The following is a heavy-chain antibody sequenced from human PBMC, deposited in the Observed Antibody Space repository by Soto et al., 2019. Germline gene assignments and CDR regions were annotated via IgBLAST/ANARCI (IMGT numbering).Heavy chain of an antibody. CDR2: ISYDGSNK. CDR1: GFTFSSYG. CDR3: AKDGALYYDFWSGYYTGPYYFDY. Sequence: QVQLVESGGGVVQPGGSLRLSCAASGFTFSSYGMHWVRQAPGKGLEWVAVISYDGSNKYYADSVKGRFTISRDNSKNTLYLQMNSLRAEDTAVYYCAKDGALYYDFWSGYYTGPYYFDYWGQGTLVTVSS. J-gene: IGHJ4*02. V-gene: IGHV3-30*18. D-gene: IGHD3-3*01.